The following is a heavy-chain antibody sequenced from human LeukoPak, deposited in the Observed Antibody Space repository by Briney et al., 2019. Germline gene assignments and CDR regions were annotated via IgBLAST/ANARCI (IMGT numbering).Heavy chain of an antibody. CDR3: TTDFISYYDILTGYYTSVDY. Sequence: GGSLRLSCGASGFTFRNAWMSWVRQAPGKGLEWVGRIKSKTDGGTTDYAAPVKGRFTISRDDSKNTLYLQTNSLKTEDTAVYYCTTDFISYYDILTGYYTSVDYWGQGTLVTVSS. CDR2: IKSKTDGGTT. D-gene: IGHD3-9*01. CDR1: GFTFRNAW. V-gene: IGHV3-15*01. J-gene: IGHJ4*02.